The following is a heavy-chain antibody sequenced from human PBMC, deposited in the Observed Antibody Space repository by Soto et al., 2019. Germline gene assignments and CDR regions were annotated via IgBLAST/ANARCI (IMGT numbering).Heavy chain of an antibody. Sequence: QLRESGPGLLKPSETLSLTCTVSGGSISSPSYNWGWVGQPQGKGPEWIGTVFYSGTTRYNPSLRSRLAMSVDTSKSQVALTLTSVSAADTAVYYCTTLASGHFDSWGQGAQVTVSS. CDR1: GGSISSPSYN. CDR2: VFYSGTT. CDR3: TTLASGHFDS. D-gene: IGHD2-8*02. V-gene: IGHV4-39*01. J-gene: IGHJ4*02.